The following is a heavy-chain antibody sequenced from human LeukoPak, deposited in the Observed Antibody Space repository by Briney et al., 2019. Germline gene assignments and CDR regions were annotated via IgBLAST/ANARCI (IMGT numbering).Heavy chain of an antibody. CDR3: AREIPRGGWPYDH. V-gene: IGHV1-18*01. CDR2: ISAYNGNT. CDR1: GYIFNRYG. Sequence: ASVTVSCKPSGYIFNRYGISWVRPAPGQGLEWMGWISAYNGNTNYAQKLRGRVSMTTDTSTSTAYMELRSLRSDDTAVYYCAREIPRGGWPYDHWGQGTLVTGSS. D-gene: IGHD2-15*01. J-gene: IGHJ5*02.